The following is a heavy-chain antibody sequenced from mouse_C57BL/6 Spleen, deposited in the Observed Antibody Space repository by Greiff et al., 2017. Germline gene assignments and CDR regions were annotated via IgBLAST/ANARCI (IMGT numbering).Heavy chain of an antibody. Sequence: EVKLMESGGGLVKPGGSLKLSCAASGFTFSDYGMHWVRQAPEKGLEWVAYISSGSSTIYYADTVKGRFTISRDNAKNTLFLHMTSLRSEDTAMYYCARPNWDIAWFAYWGQGTLVTVSA. V-gene: IGHV5-17*01. CDR3: ARPNWDIAWFAY. J-gene: IGHJ3*01. D-gene: IGHD4-1*01. CDR2: ISSGSSTI. CDR1: GFTFSDYG.